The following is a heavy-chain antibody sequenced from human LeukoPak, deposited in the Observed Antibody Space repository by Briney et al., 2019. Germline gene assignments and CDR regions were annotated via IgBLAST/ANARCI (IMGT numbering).Heavy chain of an antibody. V-gene: IGHV1-18*01. CDR2: ISAYNSAYNGNT. CDR3: AREYGSGSYTGIDY. D-gene: IGHD3-10*01. CDR1: GYPFTWYG. J-gene: IGHJ4*02. Sequence: GASVKVSCKASGYPFTWYGFTWVRQAPGQGLEWMGWISAYNSAYNGNTHYAQKLQGRVTMTTDTSTNTGYMELRSLRSDDTAVYYCAREYGSGSYTGIDYWGQGTLVTVSS.